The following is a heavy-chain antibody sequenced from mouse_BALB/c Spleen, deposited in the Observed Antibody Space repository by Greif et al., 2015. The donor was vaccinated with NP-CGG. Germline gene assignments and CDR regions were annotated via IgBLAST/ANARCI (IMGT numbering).Heavy chain of an antibody. Sequence: QVQLQQSGAELVRPGVSVKISCEGSGYTFTDYAMHWVKQSHAKSLEWIGVISTYYGDASYNQKFKGKATMTVDKSSSTAYMELARLTSEDSAIYYCAREERITTVVARYAMDYWGQGTSVTVSS. D-gene: IGHD1-1*01. J-gene: IGHJ4*01. CDR3: AREERITTVVARYAMDY. V-gene: IGHV1S137*01. CDR2: ISTYYGDA. CDR1: GYTFTDYA.